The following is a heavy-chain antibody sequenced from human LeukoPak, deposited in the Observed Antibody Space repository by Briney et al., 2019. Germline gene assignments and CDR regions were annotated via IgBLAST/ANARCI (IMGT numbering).Heavy chain of an antibody. CDR2: IYVTGIT. V-gene: IGHV4-4*07. D-gene: IGHD2-2*01. CDR1: GGSLSSYY. Sequence: KTSETLSLTCTVSGGSLSSYYWSWIRQPAGKGLEFIGRIYVTGITNYNPSLQSRVTMSVDTSNNQFSLRLSSVTAADTAVYYCARHGCSSTSCPPLYYYYYYYMDVWGKGTTVTISS. J-gene: IGHJ6*03. CDR3: ARHGCSSTSCPPLYYYYYYYMDV.